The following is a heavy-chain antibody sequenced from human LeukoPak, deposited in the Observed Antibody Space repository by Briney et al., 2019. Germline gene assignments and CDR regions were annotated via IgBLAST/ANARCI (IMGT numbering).Heavy chain of an antibody. Sequence: ASVKVSCKASGYTFTSYGISWVRQAPGQGLEWMGWTSAYNGNTNYAQKLQGRVTMATDTSTSTAYMELRSLRSDDTAVYYCARVTSSPIYYMDVWGKGTTVTVSS. V-gene: IGHV1-18*01. CDR2: TSAYNGNT. J-gene: IGHJ6*03. D-gene: IGHD6-6*01. CDR3: ARVTSSPIYYMDV. CDR1: GYTFTSYG.